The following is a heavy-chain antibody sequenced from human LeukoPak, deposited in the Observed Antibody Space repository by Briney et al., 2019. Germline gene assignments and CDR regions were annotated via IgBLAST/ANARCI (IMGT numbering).Heavy chain of an antibody. D-gene: IGHD6-19*01. CDR3: ARVGYSSGWRIFDY. CDR2: IYTSGST. Sequence: SETLSLTCTVSGGSISSGSYYWSWIRQPAGKGLEWIGRIYTSGSTNYNPSLKSRVTISVVTSKNQFSLKLSSVTAADTAVYYCARVGYSSGWRIFDYWGQGTLVTVSS. CDR1: GGSISSGSYY. V-gene: IGHV4-61*02. J-gene: IGHJ4*02.